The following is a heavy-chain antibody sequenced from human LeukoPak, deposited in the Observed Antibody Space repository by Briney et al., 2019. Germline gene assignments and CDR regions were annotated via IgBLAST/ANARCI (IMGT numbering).Heavy chain of an antibody. CDR2: IVVGSGNT. CDR3: AADLGNYDAFDI. D-gene: IGHD1-7*01. CDR1: GFTFTSSA. Sequence: SVKVSCKASGFTFTSSAVQWVRQARGQRLEWIGWIVVGSGNTNYAQKFQERVTITRDMSTSTAYMELSSLRSEDTAVYYCAADLGNYDAFDIWGQGTMVTVSS. V-gene: IGHV1-58*01. J-gene: IGHJ3*02.